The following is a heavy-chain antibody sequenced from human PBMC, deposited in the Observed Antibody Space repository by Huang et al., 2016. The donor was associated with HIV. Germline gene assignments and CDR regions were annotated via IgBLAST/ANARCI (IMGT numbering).Heavy chain of an antibody. J-gene: IGHJ4*02. CDR1: GGTFSNLA. D-gene: IGHD5-18*01. CDR2: TIPIFGVT. Sequence: QVQLLQSGAEVKKPGSSVKVSCKASGGTFSNLAISWVRQAPGQGLEWMGGTIPIFGVTNYAQKVQGRVTLNADERTTTAYMELTGLTSEDTAIYYCAYWGNGYNSPFDCWGQGTLVTVSS. V-gene: IGHV1-69*01. CDR3: AYWGNGYNSPFDC.